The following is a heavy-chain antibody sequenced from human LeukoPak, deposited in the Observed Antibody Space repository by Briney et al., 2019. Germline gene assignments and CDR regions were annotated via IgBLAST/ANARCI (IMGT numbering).Heavy chain of an antibody. D-gene: IGHD3-3*01. CDR3: ARTYDFWSGSQYYFDS. CDR2: IKTDGVTT. Sequence: GGSLRLSCAASGFTLSNYWMHWVRQAPGKGLVWVSRIKTDGVTTNYADSVKGRFTISRDNAKNTLYLQMNSLRAEDTAVYYCARTYDFWSGSQYYFDSWGQGTLVTVSS. J-gene: IGHJ4*02. V-gene: IGHV3-74*01. CDR1: GFTLSNYW.